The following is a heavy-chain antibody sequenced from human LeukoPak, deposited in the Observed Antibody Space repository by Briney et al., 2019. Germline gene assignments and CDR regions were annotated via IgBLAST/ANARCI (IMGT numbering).Heavy chain of an antibody. Sequence: GGSLRLSCAASGFTFSSYTMNWVRQAPGKGLEWVSSISGSSRHKYYADSVKGRFTISRDNAKNSLYLQMNSLRAEDTAVYYCARVRPFDYWGQGTLVTVSS. V-gene: IGHV3-21*01. CDR2: ISGSSRHK. CDR1: GFTFSSYT. CDR3: ARVRPFDY. J-gene: IGHJ4*02.